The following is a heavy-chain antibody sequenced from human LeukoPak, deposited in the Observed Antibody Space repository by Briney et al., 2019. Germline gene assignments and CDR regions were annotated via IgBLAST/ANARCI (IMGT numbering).Heavy chain of an antibody. D-gene: IGHD4-17*01. CDR3: ARHYGDYGPAPHYYYYMDV. V-gene: IGHV4-31*03. CDR1: GGSISSGGYY. CDR2: IYYSGST. J-gene: IGHJ6*03. Sequence: SQTLSLTCTVSGGSISSGGYYWSWIRQPPGKGLEWIGYIYYSGSTYYNPSLKSRVTISVDTSKNQFSLKLSSVTAADTAVYYCARHYGDYGPAPHYYYYMDVWGKGTTVTVSS.